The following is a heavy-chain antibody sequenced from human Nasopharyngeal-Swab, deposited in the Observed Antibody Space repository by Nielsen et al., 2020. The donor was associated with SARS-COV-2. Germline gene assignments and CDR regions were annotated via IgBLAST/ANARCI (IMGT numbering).Heavy chain of an antibody. Sequence: WVRQASGKGLEWVGSIDYSGTTYYNPSLKSRVSLSVDTSENQFSLKLSSVTAADTAVYYCARRTTFDYWGQGTLVTVSS. J-gene: IGHJ4*02. V-gene: IGHV4-39*07. CDR2: IDYSGTT. CDR3: ARRTTFDY. D-gene: IGHD1-1*01.